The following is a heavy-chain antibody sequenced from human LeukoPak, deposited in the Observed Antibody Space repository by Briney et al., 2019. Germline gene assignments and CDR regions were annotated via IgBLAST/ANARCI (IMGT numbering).Heavy chain of an antibody. J-gene: IGHJ4*02. CDR3: VSGYPYYFDY. D-gene: IGHD6-25*01. CDR2: IWANGNNK. Sequence: GGSLRLSCAASGFTFSGYGMHWVRQAPGKGREWVAIIWANGNNKYYADSLKGRFTVSRDNSKDTLYLQMNNLRAEDTAVYHCVSGYPYYFDYWGQGTLVTVSS. V-gene: IGHV3-33*01. CDR1: GFTFSGYG.